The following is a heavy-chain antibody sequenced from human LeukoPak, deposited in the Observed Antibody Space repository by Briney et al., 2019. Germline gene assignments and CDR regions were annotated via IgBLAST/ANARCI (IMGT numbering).Heavy chain of an antibody. CDR3: ARGRIGGPKAPFDY. CDR1: GGSLSNHY. CDR2: IYDSGST. J-gene: IGHJ4*02. Sequence: PSETLSLTCTVSGGSLSNHYWSWIRQPPGKGLEWIGHIYDSGSTTYNPPLKSRVTMSVDTSKTKFSLNLSSVTAADTAVYYCARGRIGGPKAPFDYWGQGTLVTVSS. V-gene: IGHV4-59*11. D-gene: IGHD3-16*01.